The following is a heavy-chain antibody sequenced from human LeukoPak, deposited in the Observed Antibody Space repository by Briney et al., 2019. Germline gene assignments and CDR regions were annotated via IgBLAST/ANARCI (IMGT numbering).Heavy chain of an antibody. D-gene: IGHD6-13*01. CDR2: ISSSGSTI. CDR3: ARVGSIAAAGTVDY. V-gene: IGHV3-11*04. J-gene: IGHJ4*02. Sequence: GGSLRLSCAASRFAFSDYYMSWIRQAPGKGLEWVSYISSSGSTIYYADSVKGRFTISRDNAKNSLYLQMNSLRVEDTAVYYCARVGSIAAAGTVDYWGQGTLVTVSS. CDR1: RFAFSDYY.